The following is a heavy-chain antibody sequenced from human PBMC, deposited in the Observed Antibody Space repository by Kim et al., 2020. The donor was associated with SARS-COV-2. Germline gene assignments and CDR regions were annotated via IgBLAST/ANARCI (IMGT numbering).Heavy chain of an antibody. CDR3: ARDLRIGVVMVDDFDY. V-gene: IGHV3-30*07. Sequence: SVKGRFTISRDNSTNTLYLQMNSLRAEDTAVYYCARDLRIGVVMVDDFDYWGQGTLVTVSS. J-gene: IGHJ4*02. D-gene: IGHD2-15*01.